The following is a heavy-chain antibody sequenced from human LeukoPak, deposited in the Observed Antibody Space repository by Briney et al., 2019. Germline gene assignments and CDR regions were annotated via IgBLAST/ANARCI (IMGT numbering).Heavy chain of an antibody. J-gene: IGHJ4*02. D-gene: IGHD3-3*01. Sequence: GGSLRLSCAASGFTFSSYAMHWVRQAPGKGLEWVSYISSSSSTIYYADSVKGRFTISRDNAKNSLYLQMNSLRAEDTAVYYCARVEGNYDFWSGYPSIDYWGQGTLVTVSS. CDR1: GFTFSSYA. CDR3: ARVEGNYDFWSGYPSIDY. V-gene: IGHV3-48*01. CDR2: ISSSSSTI.